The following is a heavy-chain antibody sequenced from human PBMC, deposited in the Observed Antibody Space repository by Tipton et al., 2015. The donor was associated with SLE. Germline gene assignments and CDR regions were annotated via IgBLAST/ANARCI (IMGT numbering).Heavy chain of an antibody. CDR1: GGSISESTYS. D-gene: IGHD1-7*01. CDR3: TRVPRYNWNYIAD. J-gene: IGHJ4*02. Sequence: TLSLTCTVSGGSISESTYSWDWIRQAPGKGLEWIGSMYFSGNIYYNPFLRSRVTISADTSKNQFSLKLTSVTAADTAVYHCTRVPRYNWNYIADWGQGTLVSVSS. CDR2: MYFSGNI. V-gene: IGHV4-39*07.